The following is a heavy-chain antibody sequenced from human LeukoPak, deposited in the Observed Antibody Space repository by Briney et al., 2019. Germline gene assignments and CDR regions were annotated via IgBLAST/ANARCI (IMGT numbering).Heavy chain of an antibody. CDR2: ISSSSSYI. V-gene: IGHV3-21*01. D-gene: IGHD2/OR15-2a*01. CDR3: ARDSKNDYSEY. J-gene: IGHJ4*02. Sequence: WGFLRLSCAASGFTCSSYCMNGVRQAPGKELVRVSSISSSSSYIFYADAVTGRFTISRDKAKKSLYLQMNSLRAEDTAVYYCARDSKNDYSEYWGQGTPVTGSS. CDR1: GFTCSSYC.